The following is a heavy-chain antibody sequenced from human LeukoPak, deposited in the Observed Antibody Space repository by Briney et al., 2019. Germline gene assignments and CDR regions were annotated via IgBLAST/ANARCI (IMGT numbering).Heavy chain of an antibody. J-gene: IGHJ3*02. CDR2: ISSNRNYI. Sequence: PGGSLRLSCAASKFTFSDYSMSWVRQAPGKGLEWVSSISSNRNYIYYADSVKGRFTVSRDNAKNSLYLQMNSLRAEDTAVYFCARVRLDRSERNLDAFENWGQGTMVTVSS. CDR3: ARVRLDRSERNLDAFEN. D-gene: IGHD1-14*01. CDR1: KFTFSDYS. V-gene: IGHV3-21*04.